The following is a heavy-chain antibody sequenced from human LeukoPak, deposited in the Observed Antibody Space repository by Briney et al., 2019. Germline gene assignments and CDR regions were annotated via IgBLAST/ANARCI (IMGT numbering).Heavy chain of an antibody. CDR2: ISAYNGNT. Sequence: ASVKFSCKASGYTFTSYGISWVRQAPGQGLEWMGWISAYNGNTNYAQKLQGRVTMTTDAPTSTAYMELRSLRSDDTAVYYCARGFSIPYYDFWSGYGYFDYWGQGTLVTVSS. CDR1: GYTFTSYG. V-gene: IGHV1-18*01. J-gene: IGHJ4*02. CDR3: ARGFSIPYYDFWSGYGYFDY. D-gene: IGHD3-3*01.